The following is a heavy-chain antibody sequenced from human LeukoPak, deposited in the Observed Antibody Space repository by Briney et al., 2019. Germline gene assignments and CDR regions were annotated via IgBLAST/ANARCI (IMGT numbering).Heavy chain of an antibody. Sequence: GGSLRLSCAASGFTFSSYGMHWDRQAPGKGLEWVAFIRYDGSNKYYADSVKGRFTISRDNSKNTLYLQMNSLRAEDTAVYYCAKDHFLYSYGSAYYFDYWGQGTLVTVSS. CDR2: IRYDGSNK. CDR1: GFTFSSYG. J-gene: IGHJ4*02. CDR3: AKDHFLYSYGSAYYFDY. D-gene: IGHD5-18*01. V-gene: IGHV3-30*02.